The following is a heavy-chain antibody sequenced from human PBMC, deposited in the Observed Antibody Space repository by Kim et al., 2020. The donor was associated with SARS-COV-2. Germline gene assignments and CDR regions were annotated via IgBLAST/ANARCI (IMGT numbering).Heavy chain of an antibody. V-gene: IGHV2-70*11. J-gene: IGHJ4*02. D-gene: IGHD6-13*01. CDR3: ARMPASIAAADY. CDR1: GFSLSTSGMC. Sequence: SGPTLVNPTQTLTLTCTFSGFSLSTSGMCVSWIRQPPGKALEWLARIDWDDDKYYSTSLKTRLTISKDTSKNQVVLTMTNMDPVDTATYYCARMPASIAAADYWGQGTLVTVSS. CDR2: IDWDDDK.